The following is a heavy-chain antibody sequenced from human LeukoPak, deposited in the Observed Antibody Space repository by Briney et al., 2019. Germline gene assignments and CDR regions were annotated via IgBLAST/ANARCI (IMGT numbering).Heavy chain of an antibody. CDR2: IYYSGNT. V-gene: IGHV4-39*01. CDR1: GGTISSSSYY. D-gene: IGHD3-3*01. J-gene: IGHJ4*02. CDR3: ARHVRFLEWLSSYYFDY. Sequence: PSETLSLTCTVSGGTISSSSYYWGWIRQPPGKGLEWIGSIYYSGNTYYNPSLKSRVTISVNTSKSQYSLRLTSVTAADTAVYYCARHVRFLEWLSSYYFDYWGQGTLVTVSS.